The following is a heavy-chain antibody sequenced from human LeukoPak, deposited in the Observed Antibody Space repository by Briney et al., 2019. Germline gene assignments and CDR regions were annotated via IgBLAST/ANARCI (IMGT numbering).Heavy chain of an antibody. J-gene: IGHJ3*02. V-gene: IGHV1-2*02. D-gene: IGHD7-27*01. CDR2: INPDSGGG. Sequence: ASVKVSCKPSGSTFSGYYIHWVRQAPGQGLEWMGWINPDSGGGDIGHKFQGRVAMTGDTSSNTVYMEVTRLRSDDTAVYYCARGPPQLGMHDPFETWGQGTLVTVSS. CDR1: GSTFSGYY. CDR3: ARGPPQLGMHDPFET.